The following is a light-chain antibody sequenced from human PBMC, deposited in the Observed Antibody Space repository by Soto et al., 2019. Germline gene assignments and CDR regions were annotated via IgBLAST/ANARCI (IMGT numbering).Light chain of an antibody. CDR1: ETISSW. J-gene: IGKJ1*01. Sequence: DIQRTQSPSTLSASLGDRVSITCRTSETISSWLAWYQQKPGKAPKLLIYDASTLETGVPSRFSGTGSGTEITLTISSLQPDDFATYYCQQYDSNLWTFGQGTKGDIK. CDR2: DAS. CDR3: QQYDSNLWT. V-gene: IGKV1-5*01.